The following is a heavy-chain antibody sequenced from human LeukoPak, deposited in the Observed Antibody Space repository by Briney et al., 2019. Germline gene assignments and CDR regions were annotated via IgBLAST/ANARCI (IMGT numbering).Heavy chain of an antibody. CDR1: GFTFSSYG. CDR3: AKGGGYEAQYYYYYLDV. D-gene: IGHD5-12*01. Sequence: QAGGSLRLSCAASGFTFSSYGIHWVRQAPGKGLEWVALISYDGSNEYYADSVKGRFTISRDNSKNTLYLQMKSLRAEDTAVYYCAKGGGYEAQYYYYYLDVWGKGTTVTIPS. CDR2: ISYDGSNE. V-gene: IGHV3-30*18. J-gene: IGHJ6*03.